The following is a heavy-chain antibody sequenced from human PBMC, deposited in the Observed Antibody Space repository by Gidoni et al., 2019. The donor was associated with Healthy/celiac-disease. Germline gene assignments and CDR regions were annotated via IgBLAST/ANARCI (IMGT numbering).Heavy chain of an antibody. J-gene: IGHJ4*02. CDR1: GFTFDDYA. CDR3: AKDIDYDSAGIDY. Sequence: EVQLVESGGGLVQPGRSLRLSCAASGFTFDDYAMHWVRQAPGQGLEWVSGISWNSGSIGYADSVKGRFTISRDNAKNSLYLQMNSLRAEDTALYYCAKDIDYDSAGIDYWGQGTLVTVSS. CDR2: ISWNSGSI. D-gene: IGHD3-22*01. V-gene: IGHV3-9*01.